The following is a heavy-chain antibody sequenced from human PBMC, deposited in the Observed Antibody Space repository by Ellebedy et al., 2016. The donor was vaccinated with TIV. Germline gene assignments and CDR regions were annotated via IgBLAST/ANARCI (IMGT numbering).Heavy chain of an antibody. V-gene: IGHV4-39*01. D-gene: IGHD3-10*01. CDR1: GGSISSSSYY. Sequence: MPSETLSLTCTVSGGSISSSSYYWGWIRQPPGKGLEWIGSIYYSGRTYYNPSLKSRVTISVDTSKNQFSLKLSSVTAADPAVYYCARQANYYGSGSPLGYGMDVWGQGTTVTVSS. J-gene: IGHJ6*02. CDR2: IYYSGRT. CDR3: ARQANYYGSGSPLGYGMDV.